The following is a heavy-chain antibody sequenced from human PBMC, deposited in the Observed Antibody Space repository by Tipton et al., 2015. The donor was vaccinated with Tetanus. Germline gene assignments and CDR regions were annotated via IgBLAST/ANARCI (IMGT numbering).Heavy chain of an antibody. CDR3: AREAGYCSGGSCLPGKY. V-gene: IGHV4-34*01. D-gene: IGHD2-15*01. Sequence: TLSLTCAVYGGSFSGYYWSWIRQPPGKGLEWIGEINHSGSTNYNPSLKSRVTISVDTSKNQFSLKLSSVTAADTAVYYCAREAGYCSGGSCLPGKYWGQGTLVTVSS. CDR2: INHSGST. CDR1: GGSFSGYY. J-gene: IGHJ4*02.